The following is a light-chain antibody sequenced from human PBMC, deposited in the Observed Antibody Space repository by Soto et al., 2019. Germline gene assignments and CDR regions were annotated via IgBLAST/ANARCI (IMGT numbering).Light chain of an antibody. CDR1: HSITTW. V-gene: IGKV1-5*03. CDR3: QQYNGCRWT. CDR2: KXS. J-gene: IGKJ1*01. Sequence: IQMTQSPSTLSPSVGDRVTITXRASHSITTWLTWYQQKPGXAPKXXXDKXSSLESGGPSRLSGSGSGTEFTLPISSLHSDYFATYYCQQYNGCRWTFGQGTKVDIK.